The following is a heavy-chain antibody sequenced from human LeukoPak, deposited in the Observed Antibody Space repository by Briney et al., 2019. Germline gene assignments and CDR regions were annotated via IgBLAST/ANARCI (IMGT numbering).Heavy chain of an antibody. CDR2: ISGDGSST. Sequence: GGSLRLFCAASGFTFDDYAMYWVRQAPGKGLEWVSLISGDGSSTYYADSLKGRFTISRDNSKNSLYLQMNSLRTDDTALYYCAKDTTTSGARFDYWGQGTLVTVSS. CDR1: GFTFDDYA. CDR3: AKDTTTSGARFDY. J-gene: IGHJ4*02. D-gene: IGHD2-15*01. V-gene: IGHV3-43*02.